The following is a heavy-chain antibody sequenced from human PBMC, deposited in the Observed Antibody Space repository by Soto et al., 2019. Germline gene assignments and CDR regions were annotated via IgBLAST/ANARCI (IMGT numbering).Heavy chain of an antibody. CDR3: AREWEWDGRAFDI. J-gene: IGHJ3*02. V-gene: IGHV3-53*01. CDR1: GFTVNSKY. CDR2: IYSGGDT. Sequence: GGSLRLSCAASGFTVNSKYMSWDRQAPGKGLEWVSVIYSGGDTYYTDSVKGRFTISRDNSENTVSLQMNSLRTEDTAVYYCAREWEWDGRAFDIWGQGTMVTVSS. D-gene: IGHD1-26*01.